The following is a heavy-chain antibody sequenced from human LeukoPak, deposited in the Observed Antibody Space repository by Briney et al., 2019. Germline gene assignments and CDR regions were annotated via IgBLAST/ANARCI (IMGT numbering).Heavy chain of an antibody. J-gene: IGHJ4*02. CDR3: ARDPVLQWFGELSPHFDY. D-gene: IGHD3-10*01. CDR1: GFTFSSYS. Sequence: GGSLRLSCAASGFTFSSYSMNWVRQAPGKGLEWVSSISSSSSYIYYADSVKGRFTISRDNAKNSLYLQMNSLRAEDTAVYYCARDPVLQWFGELSPHFDYWGQGTLVTVSS. V-gene: IGHV3-21*01. CDR2: ISSSSSYI.